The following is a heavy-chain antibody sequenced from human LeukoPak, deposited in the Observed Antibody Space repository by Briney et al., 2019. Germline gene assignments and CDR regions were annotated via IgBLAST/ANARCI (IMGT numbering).Heavy chain of an antibody. CDR2: ISGSGGST. CDR1: GFTFSSYG. Sequence: GGSLRLSCEASGFTFSSYGMSWVRQAPGKGLEWVSVISGSGGSTYYADSVKGRFTISRDNSKNTLYLQMNSLRAEDTAVYYCAKRGYCSSSSCSHYFDYWGQGTLVTVSS. V-gene: IGHV3-23*01. CDR3: AKRGYCSSSSCSHYFDY. D-gene: IGHD2-2*01. J-gene: IGHJ4*02.